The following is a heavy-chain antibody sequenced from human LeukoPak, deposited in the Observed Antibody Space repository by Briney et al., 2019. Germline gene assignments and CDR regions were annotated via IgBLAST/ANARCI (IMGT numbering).Heavy chain of an antibody. V-gene: IGHV1-8*01. D-gene: IGHD1-26*01. J-gene: IGHJ6*03. CDR2: VNPNSGNT. CDR1: GYTFTSYD. Sequence: GASVKVSCKASGYTFTSYDINWVRQATGQGLEWMGWVNPNSGNTGYAQKFQGRVTMTRNTSISTAYMALSSLRSEDTAVYYCARGIVGATGGSYYYYYMDVWGKGTTVTVSS. CDR3: ARGIVGATGGSYYYYYMDV.